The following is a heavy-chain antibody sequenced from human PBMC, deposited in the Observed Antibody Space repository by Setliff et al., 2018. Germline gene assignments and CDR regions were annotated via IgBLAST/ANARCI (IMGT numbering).Heavy chain of an antibody. CDR1: GFSFRDYA. J-gene: IGHJ4*02. V-gene: IGHV3-30*02. Sequence: GGSLRLSCGASGFSFRDYAMHWVRQAPGKGLEWVAFIWYDGSNKEYGDSVKGRFTISRDNSKNTVYLQMNSLRAEDTAVYYCATYKRSSSFEYWGQGSLVTVSS. CDR2: IWYDGSNK. D-gene: IGHD6-6*01. CDR3: ATYKRSSSFEY.